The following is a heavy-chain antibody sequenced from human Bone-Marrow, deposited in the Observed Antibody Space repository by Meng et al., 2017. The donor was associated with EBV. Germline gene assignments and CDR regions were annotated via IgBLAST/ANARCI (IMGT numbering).Heavy chain of an antibody. CDR2: IYWDDDR. V-gene: IGHV2-5*02. D-gene: IGHD4-17*01. J-gene: IGHJ5*02. CDR1: GFSDTTSGVG. Sequence: QITFTESGPTLVKPTQTLTLTCTFSGFSDTTSGVGVGWIRQPPGKALEWLALIYWDDDRRYSPSLKSRLTITKDTSKNQVVLTMTNMDPVDTATYYCAHKKYASYGENWFDPWGQGTLVTVSS. CDR3: AHKKYASYGENWFDP.